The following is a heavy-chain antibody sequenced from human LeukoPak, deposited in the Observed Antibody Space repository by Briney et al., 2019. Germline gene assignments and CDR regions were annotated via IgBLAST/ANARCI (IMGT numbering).Heavy chain of an antibody. CDR2: IYYSGST. Sequence: PSETLSLTCTVSGGSISSGGYYWSWIRQHPGKGLEWIGYIYYSGSTYYNPSLKSRVTISIDTSKSHFSLKLNSVTAADTAVYYCARHRDFYGSGTYSKMGWFDPWGQGTLVTVSS. J-gene: IGHJ5*02. CDR1: GGSISSGGYY. CDR3: ARHRDFYGSGTYSKMGWFDP. V-gene: IGHV4-30-4*08. D-gene: IGHD3-10*01.